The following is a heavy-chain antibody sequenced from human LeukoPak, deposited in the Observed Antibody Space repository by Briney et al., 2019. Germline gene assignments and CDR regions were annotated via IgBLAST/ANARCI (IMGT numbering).Heavy chain of an antibody. V-gene: IGHV3-21*01. CDR2: SSSSYI. CDR3: ASEYGGSGWGDY. J-gene: IGHJ4*02. CDR1: GFIFSSYS. D-gene: IGHD6-19*01. Sequence: PGGSLRLSCAASGFIFSSYSMNWVRRAPSSSSSYIYYADSVKGRFTIPRDNAKNSLYLQMNSLRAEDTAVYYCASEYGGSGWGDYWGQGTLVTVSS.